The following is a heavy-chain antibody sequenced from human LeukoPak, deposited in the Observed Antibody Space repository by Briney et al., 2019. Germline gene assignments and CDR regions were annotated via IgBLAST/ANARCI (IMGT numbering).Heavy chain of an antibody. Sequence: GGSLRLSCAASGFTFSSYAMSWVRQAPGKGLEWVSAISGSGGSTYYADSVKGRFTISRDNSKNTLYLQMNSLRAEDTAVYYCAKVRIAAAGRGYYYGMDVWGQGTTVTVSS. CDR2: ISGSGGST. CDR1: GFTFSSYA. CDR3: AKVRIAAAGRGYYYGMDV. J-gene: IGHJ6*02. D-gene: IGHD6-13*01. V-gene: IGHV3-23*01.